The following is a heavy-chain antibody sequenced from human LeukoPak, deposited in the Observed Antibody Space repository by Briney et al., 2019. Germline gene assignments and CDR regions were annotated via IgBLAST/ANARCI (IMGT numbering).Heavy chain of an antibody. CDR3: ARVVIYGSGSYYKRSLYYFDY. CDR1: GGSISSSSYY. V-gene: IGHV4-61*05. J-gene: IGHJ4*02. CDR2: IYYSGST. D-gene: IGHD3-10*01. Sequence: SETLSLTCTVSGGSISSSSYYWGWIRQPPGKGLEWIGYIYYSGSTNYNPSLKSRVTISVDTSKNQFSLKLSSVTAADTAVYYCARVVIYGSGSYYKRSLYYFDYWGQGTLVTVSS.